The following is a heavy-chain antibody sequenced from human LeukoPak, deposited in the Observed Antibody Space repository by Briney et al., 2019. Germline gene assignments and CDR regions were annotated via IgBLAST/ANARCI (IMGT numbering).Heavy chain of an antibody. Sequence: SETLSLTCTVSGASISSYYWSWIRQRPGKGLEWIGYIKTGGSTDYNPSLKSRVTISVDTSKNQFSLKLSSVTAADTAVYYCARLPGTSRFDPWGQGTLVTVSS. CDR3: ARLPGTSRFDP. V-gene: IGHV4-4*09. CDR2: IKTGGST. J-gene: IGHJ5*02. D-gene: IGHD2-2*01. CDR1: GASISSYY.